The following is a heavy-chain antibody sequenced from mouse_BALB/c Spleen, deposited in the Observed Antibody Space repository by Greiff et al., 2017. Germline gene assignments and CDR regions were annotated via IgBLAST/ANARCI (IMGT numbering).Heavy chain of an antibody. D-gene: IGHD2-1*01. CDR2: IWAGGST. Sequence: VQRVESGPGLVAPSQSLSITCTVSGFSLTSYGVHWVRQPPGKGLEWLGVIWAGGSTNYNSALMSRLSISKDNSKSQVFLKKNSLQTDDTAMYYCARDRYGNYRGYWGQGTTLTVSS. CDR3: ARDRYGNYRGY. J-gene: IGHJ2*01. V-gene: IGHV2-9*02. CDR1: GFSLTSYG.